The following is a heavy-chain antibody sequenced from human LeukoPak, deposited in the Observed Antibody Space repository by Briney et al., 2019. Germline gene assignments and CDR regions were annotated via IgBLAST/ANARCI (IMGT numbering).Heavy chain of an antibody. V-gene: IGHV3-30-3*01. CDR3: ARDRDSSGWYEGFDY. CDR1: GFTLSSSA. D-gene: IGHD6-19*01. CDR2: ISYDGSNK. Sequence: PGGSLRLSCAASGFTLSSSAMPWVRQAPDKGLEWVAVISYDGSNKYYADSVKGRFTISRDNSKDTLYLQMNSLRADDTAVYYCARDRDSSGWYEGFDYWGQGTLVTVSS. J-gene: IGHJ4*02.